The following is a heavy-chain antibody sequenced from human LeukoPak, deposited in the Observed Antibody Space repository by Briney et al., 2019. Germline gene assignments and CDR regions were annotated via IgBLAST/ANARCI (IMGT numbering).Heavy chain of an antibody. V-gene: IGHV1-3*01. CDR1: GYTFTSYA. CDR3: ASHGELSAFDI. CDR2: INAGNGNT. D-gene: IGHD3-16*02. Sequence: ASVKVSCKASGYTFTSYAMHWVRQAPGQRLEWTGWINAGNGNTKYSQKFQGRVTITRDTSASTAYMEQSSLRSEDTAVYYCASHGELSAFDIWGQGTMVTVSS. J-gene: IGHJ3*02.